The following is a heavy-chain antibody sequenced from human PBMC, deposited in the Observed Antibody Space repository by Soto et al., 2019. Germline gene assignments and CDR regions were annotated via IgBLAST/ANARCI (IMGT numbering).Heavy chain of an antibody. CDR3: ARESEDLTSNFDY. CDR1: GFTFTRYS. J-gene: IGHJ4*02. Sequence: GGSLRLSCAASGFTFTRYSMSWFRQAPGKGLEWVSSISSTTNYIYYGDSMKGRFTISRDNAKNSLYLEMNSLRAEDTAVYYCARESEDLTSNFDYWGQGTLVTVSS. V-gene: IGHV3-21*06. CDR2: ISSTTNYI.